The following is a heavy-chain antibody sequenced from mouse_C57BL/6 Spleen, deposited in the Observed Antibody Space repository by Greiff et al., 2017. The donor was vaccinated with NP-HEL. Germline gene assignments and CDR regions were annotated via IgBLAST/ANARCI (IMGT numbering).Heavy chain of an antibody. CDR1: GYTFTGYW. D-gene: IGHD1-1*01. J-gene: IGHJ3*01. Sequence: VQLVESGAELMKPGASVKLSCKATGYTFTGYWIEWVKQGPGHGLEWIGAILPGSGSTNYKDKFKGKATFTADTSSNPADMQLSSLTTEDSAIYYCARLGRHYYYGTGFAYWGQGTLVTVSA. CDR3: ARLGRHYYYGTGFAY. CDR2: ILPGSGST. V-gene: IGHV1-9*01.